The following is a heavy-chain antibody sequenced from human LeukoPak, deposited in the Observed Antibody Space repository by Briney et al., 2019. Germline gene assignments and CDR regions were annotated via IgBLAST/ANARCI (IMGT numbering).Heavy chain of an antibody. D-gene: IGHD5-12*01. CDR1: GGSISGYF. J-gene: IGHJ4*02. CDR2: IYSSGSN. Sequence: SETLSLTCTVPGGSISGYFWSWIRQPAGKGLEWIGRIYSSGSNNYNPSLKSRVTMSLDTSKNHLSLNLSSVTAADTAVYYCAREPTSGREPTSGRPLDYWGQGTLVTVSS. V-gene: IGHV4-4*07. CDR3: AREPTSGREPTSGRPLDY.